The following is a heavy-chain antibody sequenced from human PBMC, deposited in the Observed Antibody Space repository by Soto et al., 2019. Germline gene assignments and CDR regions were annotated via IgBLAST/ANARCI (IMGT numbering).Heavy chain of an antibody. D-gene: IGHD3-10*01. CDR2: IIPIIGTP. J-gene: IGHJ4*02. Sequence: SVKVSCTASGGTFRNHVFNWVRQAPGQGLEWMGGIIPIIGTPNYAQKFQGRVTITADASTNTVYLEVSSLRSQDTAVYYCARDLEFRDGNISHLDYWGQGTLVTVSS. CDR1: GGTFRNHV. V-gene: IGHV1-69*13. CDR3: ARDLEFRDGNISHLDY.